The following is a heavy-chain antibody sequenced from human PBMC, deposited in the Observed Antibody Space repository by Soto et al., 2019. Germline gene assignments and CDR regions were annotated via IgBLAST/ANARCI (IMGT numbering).Heavy chain of an antibody. D-gene: IGHD6-6*01. CDR1: GGTFSSYT. J-gene: IGHJ4*02. CDR3: AREAPYSSSPQTIDY. V-gene: IGHV1-69*04. Sequence: PSVKVSCKASGGTFSSYTISWVRQAPGQGLEWMGRIIPILGIANYAQKFQGRVTITADKSTSTAYMELSSLRSEDTAVYYCAREAPYSSSPQTIDYWGQGTLVTVSS. CDR2: IIPILGIA.